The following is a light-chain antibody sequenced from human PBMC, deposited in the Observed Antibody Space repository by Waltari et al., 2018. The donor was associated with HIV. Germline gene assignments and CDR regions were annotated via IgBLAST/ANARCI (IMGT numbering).Light chain of an antibody. J-gene: IGKJ3*01. CDR1: HSVIDRSNDKND. Sequence: IVMTQSPDSLSVSLGERATLNCKSSHSVIDRSNDKNDLAWYQQKAGQPPKLLIYWASIRGSGVPDRFSGSGSGTDFTLTISSLQAEDVAVYYCQQYDSAPFTFGPGTKV. CDR3: QQYDSAPFT. CDR2: WAS. V-gene: IGKV4-1*01.